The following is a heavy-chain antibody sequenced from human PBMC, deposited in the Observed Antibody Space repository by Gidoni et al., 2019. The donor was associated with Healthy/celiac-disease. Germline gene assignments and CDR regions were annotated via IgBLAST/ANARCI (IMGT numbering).Heavy chain of an antibody. V-gene: IGHV3-30-3*01. D-gene: IGHD2-21*02. Sequence: QVQLVESGGGVVQPGRSLSLSCAASGFTFSSYAMHWVRQAPGKGLEWVAVISYDGSNKYYADSVKGRFTISRDNSKNTLYLQMNSLRAEDTAVYYCARDRVIVVVTANFDYWGQGTLVTVSS. CDR3: ARDRVIVVVTANFDY. J-gene: IGHJ4*02. CDR2: ISYDGSNK. CDR1: GFTFSSYA.